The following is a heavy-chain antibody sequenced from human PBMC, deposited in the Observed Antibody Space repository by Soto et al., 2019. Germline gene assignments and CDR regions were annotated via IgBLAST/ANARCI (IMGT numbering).Heavy chain of an antibody. CDR1: GFTFSSYA. V-gene: IGHV3-23*01. CDR2: ISGSGGST. D-gene: IGHD4-17*01. CDR3: AKDCRIYDYGDSFDY. Sequence: GGSLRLSCAASGFTFSSYAMSWVRQAPGKGLEWVSAISGSGGSTYYADSVKGRFTISRDNSKNTLYLQMNSLRAEDTAVYYCAKDCRIYDYGDSFDYWGQGTLVTVSS. J-gene: IGHJ4*02.